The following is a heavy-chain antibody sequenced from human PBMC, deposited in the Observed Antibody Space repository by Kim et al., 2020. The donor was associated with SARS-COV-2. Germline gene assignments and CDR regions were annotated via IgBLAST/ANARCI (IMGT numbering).Heavy chain of an antibody. J-gene: IGHJ4*02. CDR2: SGGT. CDR3: AGGVVRDY. Sequence: SGGTNYAQKFQGRVTMTRDTSISTAYMELSRLRSDDTAVYYCAGGVVRDYWGQGTLVTVSS. D-gene: IGHD3-3*01. V-gene: IGHV1-2*02.